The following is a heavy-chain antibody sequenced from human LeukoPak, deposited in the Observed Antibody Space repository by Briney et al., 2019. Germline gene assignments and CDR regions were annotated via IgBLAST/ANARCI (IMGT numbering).Heavy chain of an antibody. V-gene: IGHV3-66*01. CDR2: LYRGGTT. D-gene: IGHD1-1*01. J-gene: IGHJ3*02. CDR3: AKELIIQPTGTVAFDI. Sequence: GGSLRLSCVASGFTLSTNYMSWVRQAPGKGPEWLSFLYRGGTTYYAGSVKGRFTISRDDSKNTLYLQMNSLRAEDTAVYFCAKELIIQPTGTVAFDIWGQGTMVTVSS. CDR1: GFTLSTNY.